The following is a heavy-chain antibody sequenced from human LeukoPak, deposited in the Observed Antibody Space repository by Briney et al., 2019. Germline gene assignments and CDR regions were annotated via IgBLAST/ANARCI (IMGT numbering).Heavy chain of an antibody. CDR3: ARARPYYYDSSGYFYDAFDI. CDR2: IIPIFGTA. V-gene: IGHV1-69*06. CDR1: GGTFSSYA. J-gene: IGHJ3*02. Sequence: SVKASCKASGGTFSSYAISWVRQAPGQGLEWMGGIIPIFGTANYAQKFQGRVTITADKSTSTAYMELSSLRSEDTAVYYCARARPYYYDSSGYFYDAFDIWGQGTMVTVSS. D-gene: IGHD3-22*01.